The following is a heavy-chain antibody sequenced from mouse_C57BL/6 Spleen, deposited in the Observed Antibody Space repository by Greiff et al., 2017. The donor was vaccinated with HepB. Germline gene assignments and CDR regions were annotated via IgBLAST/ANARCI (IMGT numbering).Heavy chain of an antibody. CDR2: IYPGSGNT. V-gene: IGHV1-76*01. D-gene: IGHD1-1*01. CDR1: GYTFTDYY. CDR3: ARDYYGPPDY. Sequence: QVQLKQSGAELVRPGASVKLSCKASGYTFTDYYINWVKQRPGQGLEWIARIYPGSGNTYYNEKFKGKATLTAEKSSSTAYMQLSSLTTEYSAVYFCARDYYGPPDYWGQGTTLTVSS. J-gene: IGHJ2*01.